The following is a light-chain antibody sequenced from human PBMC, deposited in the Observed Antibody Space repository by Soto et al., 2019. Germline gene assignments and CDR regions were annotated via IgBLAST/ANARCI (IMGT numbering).Light chain of an antibody. CDR1: SSDVGGYNY. V-gene: IGLV2-14*01. CDR2: DVS. CDR3: SSYTSSSTLVL. Sequence: QSALTQPASVSGSPGQSITISCTGTSSDVGGYNYVSWYQQHPGKAPKLMIYDVSNRPSGVSNRFSGSKSGNTASLTISGLQAEDEADYYCSSYTSSSTLVLFCGGTKITVL. J-gene: IGLJ2*01.